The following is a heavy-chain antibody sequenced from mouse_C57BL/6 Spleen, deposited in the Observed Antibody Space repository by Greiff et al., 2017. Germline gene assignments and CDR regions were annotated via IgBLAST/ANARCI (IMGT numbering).Heavy chain of an antibody. CDR1: GYTFTDHT. Sequence: QVQLQQSDAELVKPGASVKISCKVSGYTFTDHTIHWMKQRPEQGQEWIGYIYPRDGSTKYNEKFKGKATLTADKSSSTAYMQLNSLTSEDSAVYFCARWSAGSNYGNYFDYWGQGTTLTVSS. CDR2: IYPRDGST. J-gene: IGHJ2*01. D-gene: IGHD2-5*01. CDR3: ARWSAGSNYGNYFDY. V-gene: IGHV1-78*01.